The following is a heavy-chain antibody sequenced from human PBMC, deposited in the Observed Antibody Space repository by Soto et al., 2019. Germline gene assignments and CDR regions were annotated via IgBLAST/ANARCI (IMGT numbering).Heavy chain of an antibody. J-gene: IGHJ4*02. CDR3: VRHYGKIESSVGHRSFDY. V-gene: IGHV5-51*01. CDR1: GYTFTNYW. CDR2: IYPRDSDT. D-gene: IGHD3-10*01. Sequence: GESRKISCEASGYTFTNYWIGWVRQMPGTGLEWMGIIYPRDSDTRYSPSFQDQVTMSVDKSIGTAYLQWSSLKASDTAMYYCVRHYGKIESSVGHRSFDYWGQGPLVTVSS.